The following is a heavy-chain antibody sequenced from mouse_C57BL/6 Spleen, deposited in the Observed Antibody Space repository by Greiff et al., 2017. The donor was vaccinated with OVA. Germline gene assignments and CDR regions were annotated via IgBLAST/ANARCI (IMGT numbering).Heavy chain of an antibody. CDR3: ARQGGYYFDY. V-gene: IGHV5-9*01. CDR2: ISGGGGNT. D-gene: IGHD1-1*02. J-gene: IGHJ2*01. CDR1: GFTFSSYT. Sequence: EVQLQQSGGGLVKPGGSLKLSCAASGFTFSSYTMSWVRQTPEKRLEWVATISGGGGNTYYPDSVKGRFTISRDNAKNTLYLQMSSLRSEDTALYYCARQGGYYFDYWGQGTTLTVSS.